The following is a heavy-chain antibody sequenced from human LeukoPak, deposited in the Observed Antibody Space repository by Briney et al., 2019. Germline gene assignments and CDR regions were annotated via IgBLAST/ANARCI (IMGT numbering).Heavy chain of an antibody. CDR2: ISAYNGNT. CDR1: GYTFTIYG. J-gene: IGHJ5*02. Sequence: ASVKVSFKASGYTFTIYGISWVRQAPGQGLEWMGWISAYNGNTNYAQKLQGRVTMTTDTSTSTAYMELRSLRSDDTAVYYCARDGGWFGENNWFDPWGQGTLVTVSS. D-gene: IGHD3-10*01. V-gene: IGHV1-18*01. CDR3: ARDGGWFGENNWFDP.